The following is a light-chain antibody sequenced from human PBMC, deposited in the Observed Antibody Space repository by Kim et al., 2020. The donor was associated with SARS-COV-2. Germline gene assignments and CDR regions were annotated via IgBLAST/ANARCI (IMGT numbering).Light chain of an antibody. CDR2: AAS. CDR1: QGISSY. V-gene: IGKV1-8*01. J-gene: IGKJ1*01. CDR3: QQYYSYPQT. Sequence: AATGDIVTISCRASQGISSYLAWYQQKPGKAPKLLIYAASTLQSGVPSRFSGSGSGTDFTLTISCLQSEDFATYYCQQYYSYPQTFGQGTKVDIK.